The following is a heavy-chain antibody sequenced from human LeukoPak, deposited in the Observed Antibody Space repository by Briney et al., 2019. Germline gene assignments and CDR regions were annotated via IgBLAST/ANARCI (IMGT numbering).Heavy chain of an antibody. CDR1: GFTFSSYA. CDR3: AKDFDYVWGSYRYDYFDY. Sequence: PGGSLRLSCAASGFTFSSYAMSWVRQAPGKGLEWVSAISGSGGSTYYADSVKGRFSISRDNSKNTLYLQMNSLRAEETAVYYCAKDFDYVWGSYRYDYFDYWGQGTLVTVSS. CDR2: ISGSGGST. D-gene: IGHD3-16*02. V-gene: IGHV3-23*01. J-gene: IGHJ4*02.